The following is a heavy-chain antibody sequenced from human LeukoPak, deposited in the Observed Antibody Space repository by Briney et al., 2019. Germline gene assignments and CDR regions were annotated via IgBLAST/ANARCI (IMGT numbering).Heavy chain of an antibody. D-gene: IGHD3-16*02. CDR1: GGSFSGYY. CDR2: INHSGST. J-gene: IGHJ6*03. V-gene: IGHV4-34*01. Sequence: SETLSLTCAVYGGSFSGYYWSWIRQPPGKGLEWIGEINHSGSTNYNPSLKSRVTISVDTSKNQFSLKLSSVTAADTAVYYCARDRKKRDYYYYMDVWGKGTTVTVSS. CDR3: ARDRKKRDYYYYMDV.